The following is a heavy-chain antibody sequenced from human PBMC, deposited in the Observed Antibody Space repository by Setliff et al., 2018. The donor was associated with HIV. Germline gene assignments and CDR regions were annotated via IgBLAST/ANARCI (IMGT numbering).Heavy chain of an antibody. CDR1: GFTFSNYG. Sequence: PGGSLRLSCAASGFTFSNYGMHWVRQAPGKGLEWVARVHYNGNDKFYVDSVKGRFTISRDNAKNSLYLQLNSLKTEDTALYYCTAVREGWGQGTLVTVSS. D-gene: IGHD1-26*01. CDR3: TAVREG. CDR2: VHYNGNDK. J-gene: IGHJ4*02. V-gene: IGHV3-30*02.